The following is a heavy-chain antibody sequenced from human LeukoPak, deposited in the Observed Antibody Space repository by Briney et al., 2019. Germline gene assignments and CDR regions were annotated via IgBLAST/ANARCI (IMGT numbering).Heavy chain of an antibody. CDR3: ARDRGWIQSIPDY. CDR2: IIPILGIA. D-gene: IGHD5-24*01. CDR1: GGTFSSYA. Sequence: SVKVSCKASGGTFSSYAISWVRQAPGQGLEWMGRIIPILGIANYAQKFQGRVTITADKSTSTAYMELSSLRSEDTAVYYCARDRGWIQSIPDYWGQGTLVTVSS. V-gene: IGHV1-69*04. J-gene: IGHJ4*02.